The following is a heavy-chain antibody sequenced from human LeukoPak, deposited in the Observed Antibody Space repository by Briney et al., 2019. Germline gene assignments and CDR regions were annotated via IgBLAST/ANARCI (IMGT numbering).Heavy chain of an antibody. J-gene: IGHJ4*02. CDR1: GFSFSSYA. Sequence: GGSLRLSCAASGFSFSSYAMHWVRQAPGKGLEWVAVISYDGSNKYCADSVKGRFTISRDNSKNTLYLQMNSLRAEDTAVYYFAGGGGSYDILTGDYKPHDYWGQGTLVTVSS. D-gene: IGHD3-9*01. V-gene: IGHV3-30-3*01. CDR2: ISYDGSNK. CDR3: AGGGGSYDILTGDYKPHDY.